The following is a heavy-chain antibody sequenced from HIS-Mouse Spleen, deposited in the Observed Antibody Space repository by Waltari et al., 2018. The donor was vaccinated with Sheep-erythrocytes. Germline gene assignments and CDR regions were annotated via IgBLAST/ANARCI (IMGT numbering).Heavy chain of an antibody. J-gene: IGHJ3*02. CDR2: IYYSGST. Sequence: QLQLQESGPGLVKPSETLSLTCTVSGGSISSSSYYWGWIRQPPGKGLEWIGSIYYSGSTYYNPSLKSRVTISVDTSKTQFSLKLSSVAAADTAVYYCARPPSGSLEAFDIWGQGTMVTVSS. CDR3: ARPPSGSLEAFDI. D-gene: IGHD1-26*01. V-gene: IGHV4-39*01. CDR1: GGSISSSSYY.